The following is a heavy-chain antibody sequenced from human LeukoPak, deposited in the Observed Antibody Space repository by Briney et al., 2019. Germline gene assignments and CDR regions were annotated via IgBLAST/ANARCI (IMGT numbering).Heavy chain of an antibody. Sequence: PGGSLRLSCAASGFTFDDYAMHWVRQAPGKGLEWVSGISWNSGSIGYADSVKGRFTISRDNSKNTLYLQMNSLRAEDTAVYYCAKDLVVVPFDYWGQGTLVTASS. CDR3: AKDLVVVPFDY. CDR1: GFTFDDYA. V-gene: IGHV3-9*01. D-gene: IGHD2-15*01. J-gene: IGHJ4*02. CDR2: ISWNSGSI.